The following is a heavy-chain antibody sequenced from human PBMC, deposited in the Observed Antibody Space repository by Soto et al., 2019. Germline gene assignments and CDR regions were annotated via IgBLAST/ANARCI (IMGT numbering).Heavy chain of an antibody. V-gene: IGHV3-48*01. CDR1: GFTFSSYS. Sequence: GGSLRLSCAASGFTFSSYSMHWVRQAPGKGLKWVSYISPSSSSIYYAETVKGRFTISRDNAKNSLYLQMNSLRAEDTAVYYCARVAYYYDSSGYFYWGQGT. J-gene: IGHJ4*02. D-gene: IGHD3-22*01. CDR2: ISPSSSSI. CDR3: ARVAYYYDSSGYFY.